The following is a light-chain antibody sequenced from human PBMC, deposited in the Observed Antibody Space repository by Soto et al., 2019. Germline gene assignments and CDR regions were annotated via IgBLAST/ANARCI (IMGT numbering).Light chain of an antibody. J-gene: IGKJ1*01. CDR2: TTS. Sequence: DIHLTQSPSTLSASVGDRITITCRASQSISRWLAWYQQKPGKAPKLLIYTTSSLESGVPSRYTGSGTGTXFXLTXXSLQPHDFATYYCQHYTDYSWTFGQGTKVEIK. CDR1: QSISRW. V-gene: IGKV1-5*03. CDR3: QHYTDYSWT.